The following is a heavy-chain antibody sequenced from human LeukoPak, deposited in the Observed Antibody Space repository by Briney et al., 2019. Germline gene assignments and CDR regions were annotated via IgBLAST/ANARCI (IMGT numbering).Heavy chain of an antibody. CDR1: GVSISRHY. D-gene: IGHD1-26*01. J-gene: IGHJ4*02. CDR2: IHYSGST. V-gene: IGHV4-59*11. Sequence: SETLSLTCTVSGVSISRHYWSWIRQPPGKGLEWIGYIHYSGSTNYNPSLKSRVTISVDTSKNQFSLKLSSVTAADTAVYYCAGKIVGALFYWGQGTLVTVSS. CDR3: AGKIVGALFY.